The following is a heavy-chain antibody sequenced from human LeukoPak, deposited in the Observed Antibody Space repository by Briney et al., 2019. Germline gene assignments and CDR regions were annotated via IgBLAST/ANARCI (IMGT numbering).Heavy chain of an antibody. D-gene: IGHD1-26*01. J-gene: IGHJ6*02. V-gene: IGHV4-59*08. CDR3: ARVSYSGSYYYYYGMDV. CDR2: MYFSGST. Sequence: SETLSLTCTVSGGSIRSYYWSWIRQPPGKGLEWIGYMYFSGSTNYNPSLKSRLTISVDTSKNQFSLKLSSVTAADTAVYYCARVSYSGSYYYYYGMDVWGQGTTVTVSS. CDR1: GGSIRSYY.